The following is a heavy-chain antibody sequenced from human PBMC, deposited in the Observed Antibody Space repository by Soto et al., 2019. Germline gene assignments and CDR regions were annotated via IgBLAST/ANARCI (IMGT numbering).Heavy chain of an antibody. CDR1: GGSISSNNW. Sequence: QVQLQESGPGLVKPSGTLSLTCAVSGGSISSNNWWSWVRKPPGKGLEWIGEIYHSGSTNYNPSLKSRVTISVDKSKNQFSLKLSSVTAADTAVYYCARDLGYSSGWNRFDYWGQGTLVTVSS. J-gene: IGHJ4*02. D-gene: IGHD6-19*01. V-gene: IGHV4-4*02. CDR2: IYHSGST. CDR3: ARDLGYSSGWNRFDY.